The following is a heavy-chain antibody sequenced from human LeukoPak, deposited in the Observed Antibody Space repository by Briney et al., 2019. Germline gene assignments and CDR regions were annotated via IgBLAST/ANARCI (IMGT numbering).Heavy chain of an antibody. CDR1: GFTFDDYG. CDR3: TRGPYSSSSHFDY. D-gene: IGHD6-6*01. CDR2: INWNGGST. Sequence: GGSLRLSCAASGFTFDDYGMSWVRQAPGKGLEWVSGINWNGGSTGYADSVKGRFTISRDNAKNSLYLQMNSLRAEDAALYYCTRGPYSSSSHFDYWGQGTLVTVSS. J-gene: IGHJ4*02. V-gene: IGHV3-20*04.